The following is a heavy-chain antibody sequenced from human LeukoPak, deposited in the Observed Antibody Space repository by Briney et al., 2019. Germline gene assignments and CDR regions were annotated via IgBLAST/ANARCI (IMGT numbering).Heavy chain of an antibody. CDR2: IYHSGDT. J-gene: IGHJ4*02. V-gene: IGHV4-59*08. D-gene: IGHD6-6*01. CDR3: ARHNFARPFDY. CDR1: GGSISSSY. Sequence: SETLSLTCTVSGGSISSSYWSWIRQPPGKGLEWIGYIYHSGDTNSNPSLKSRVTTSMDTSKNQFSLKLSSVAAADTAVYYCARHNFARPFDYWGQGTLVTVSS.